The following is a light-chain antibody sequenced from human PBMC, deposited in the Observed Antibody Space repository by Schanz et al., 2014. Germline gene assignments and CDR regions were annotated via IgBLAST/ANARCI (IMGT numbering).Light chain of an antibody. CDR3: QNYNSALLFT. CDR2: GAS. Sequence: DIQMTQSPSSLSASVGDRVTITCRASQGISNYLAWYQQKPGKVPQLLIYGASTLQSGVPSRFSGSGSGTDFTLTISSLQPEDVATYYCQNYNSALLFTFGPGTKVDIK. CDR1: QGISNY. J-gene: IGKJ3*01. V-gene: IGKV1-27*01.